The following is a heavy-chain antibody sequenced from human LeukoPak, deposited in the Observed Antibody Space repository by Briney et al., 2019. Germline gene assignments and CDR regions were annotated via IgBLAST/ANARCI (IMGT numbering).Heavy chain of an antibody. CDR2: FDPEGGET. V-gene: IGHV1-24*01. Sequence: GASVKVSCKVSGYTLTELSMHWVRQAPGKGLEWMGGFDPEGGETIYAQKFQGRVTMTEDTSTDTAYMELSSLRSEDTAVYYCATDPYYYDSSGPSWGQGTLVTVSS. D-gene: IGHD3-22*01. CDR3: ATDPYYYDSSGPS. CDR1: GYTLTELS. J-gene: IGHJ4*02.